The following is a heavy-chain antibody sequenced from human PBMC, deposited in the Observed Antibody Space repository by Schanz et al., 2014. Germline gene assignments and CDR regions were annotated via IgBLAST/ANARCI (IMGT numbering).Heavy chain of an antibody. CDR1: GFTVSSNY. CDR3: AKHVRSLTGNDY. D-gene: IGHD3-9*01. Sequence: EVQLVESGGGLVQPGGSLRLSCAASGFTVSSNYMSWVRQAPGKGLEWVSITYSGGSTYYADSVKGRFTISRDNSKNTLYLQVNSLRAEDTAVYYCAKHVRSLTGNDYWGQGTLVTVSS. V-gene: IGHV3-66*04. CDR2: TYSGGST. J-gene: IGHJ4*02.